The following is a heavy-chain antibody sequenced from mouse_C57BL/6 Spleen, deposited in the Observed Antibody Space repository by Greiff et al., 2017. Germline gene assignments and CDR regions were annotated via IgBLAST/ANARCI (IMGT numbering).Heavy chain of an antibody. J-gene: IGHJ4*01. CDR1: GYTFTSYW. CDR2: IDPNSGGT. Sequence: QVQLQQPGAELVKPGASVKLSCKASGYTFTSYWMHWVKQRPGRGLEWIGRIDPNSGGTKYNEKLKSKATLTVEKSSRTAYMQLSCVVSEDSAFYYCAREGYYRSGYVGYYARDYWGQGTSGTVSS. CDR3: AREGYYRSGYVGYYARDY. D-gene: IGHD1-1*01. V-gene: IGHV1-72*01.